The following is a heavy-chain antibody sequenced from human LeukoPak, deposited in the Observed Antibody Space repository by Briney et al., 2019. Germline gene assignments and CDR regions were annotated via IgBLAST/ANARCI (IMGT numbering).Heavy chain of an antibody. CDR3: ARIGESSSTHFDY. Sequence: SGPALVKPTQTLTLTCTFSGFSLSTSGMFVSWIRQPPGTSLEWLARIDWDDTKYYSTSLKTRLTISKDTSKNQVVLTMANVDPVDTATYYCARIGESSSTHFDYWGQGALVTVSS. J-gene: IGHJ4*02. D-gene: IGHD6-6*01. CDR1: GFSLSTSGMF. V-gene: IGHV2-70*11. CDR2: IDWDDTK.